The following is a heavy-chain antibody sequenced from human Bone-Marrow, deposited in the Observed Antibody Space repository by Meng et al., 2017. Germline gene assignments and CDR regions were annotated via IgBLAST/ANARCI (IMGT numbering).Heavy chain of an antibody. Sequence: QGPLQQWGEGLLKPSETLSLTCVGSGGSFSDYYWSWIRQPPGKGLEWIGEINHSGSTNYNTSLESRATISVDTSQNNLSLKLSSVTAADSAVYYCARGPTTMAHDFDYWGQGTLVTVSS. D-gene: IGHD4-11*01. CDR1: GGSFSDYY. J-gene: IGHJ4*02. V-gene: IGHV4-34*01. CDR3: ARGPTTMAHDFDY. CDR2: INHSGST.